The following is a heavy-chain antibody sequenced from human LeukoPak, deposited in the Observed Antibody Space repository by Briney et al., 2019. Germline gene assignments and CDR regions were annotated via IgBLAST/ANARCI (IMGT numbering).Heavy chain of an antibody. J-gene: IGHJ4*02. CDR1: GFTFSDYY. CDR3: ARANTYYYNSSGYYNY. CDR2: ISSSGSTI. D-gene: IGHD3-22*01. Sequence: PGGSLRLSCAASGFTFSDYYRSWIRQAPGKGLEWVSYISSSGSTIYYADSVKGRFTISRDNAKNSLYLQMNSLRAEDTAVYYCARANTYYYNSSGYYNYWGQGTLVTVSS. V-gene: IGHV3-11*01.